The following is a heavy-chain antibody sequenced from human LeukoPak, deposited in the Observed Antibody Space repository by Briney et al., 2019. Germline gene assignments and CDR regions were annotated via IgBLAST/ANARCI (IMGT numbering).Heavy chain of an antibody. CDR2: ISYDGSNK. CDR1: GFTFSSYG. CDR3: AKGISRDGYNPLDY. J-gene: IGHJ4*02. Sequence: GGSLRLSCAASGFTFSSYGMHWVRQAPGKGLEWVAVISYDGSNKYYADSVKGRFTISRDNSKNTLYLQMNSLRAEDTAVYYCAKGISRDGYNPLDYWGQGTLVTVSS. V-gene: IGHV3-30*18. D-gene: IGHD5-24*01.